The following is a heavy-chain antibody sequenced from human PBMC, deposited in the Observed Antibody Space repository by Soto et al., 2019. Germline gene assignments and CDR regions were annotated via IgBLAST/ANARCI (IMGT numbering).Heavy chain of an antibody. V-gene: IGHV1-69*05. D-gene: IGHD2-15*01. CDR2: IIPIFGTA. CDR1: GGTFSSYA. CDR3: ARSNGIYSGGSNYFDY. J-gene: IGHJ4*02. Sequence: QVQLVQSGAEVKKPGSSVKVSCKASGGTFSSYAISWVRQAPGQGLEWMGGIIPIFGTANYAQKFQGRVTITXVEXTXTAYMELSSLRSEDTAVYYCARSNGIYSGGSNYFDYWGQGTLVTVSS.